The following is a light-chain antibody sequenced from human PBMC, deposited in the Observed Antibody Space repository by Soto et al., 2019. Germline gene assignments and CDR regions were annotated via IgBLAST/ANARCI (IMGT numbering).Light chain of an antibody. J-gene: IGKJ2*01. CDR3: MQALQTPNT. Sequence: DLVMTQSPLSLPVTPGEPASISCRSSQSLLHSNGYNYLDWYLQKSGQSPQLLIYFGSNRASGVPDRFSGSGSGTYFTLRISRVEAEDVGVYYCMQALQTPNTFGQGTKLEIK. CDR1: QSLLHSNGYNY. CDR2: FGS. V-gene: IGKV2-28*01.